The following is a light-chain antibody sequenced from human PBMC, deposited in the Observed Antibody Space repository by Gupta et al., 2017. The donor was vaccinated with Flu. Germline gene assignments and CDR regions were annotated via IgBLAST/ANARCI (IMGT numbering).Light chain of an antibody. V-gene: IGLV3-21*03. Sequence: GKRTRSTGGGKTVGGKSVNWYQQKPGQAPVLLVYDESGRLSGIPDRFSASNYGTTATLTISRVEAGDEADYYCQALESSNDQWVFGGGTKLTVL. CDR2: DES. CDR1: TVGGKS. J-gene: IGLJ3*02. CDR3: QALESSNDQWV.